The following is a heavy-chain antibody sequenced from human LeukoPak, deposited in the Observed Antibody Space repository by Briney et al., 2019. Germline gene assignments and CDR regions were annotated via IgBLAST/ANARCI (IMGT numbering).Heavy chain of an antibody. J-gene: IGHJ6*03. D-gene: IGHD4-17*01. CDR2: IRYDGSNK. CDR1: GFTFSSYG. Sequence: GGSLRLSCAASGFTFSSYGMHWVRQAPGKGLEWVAFIRYDGSNKYYADSVKGRFTISRDNSKNTLYLQMNSLRAEDTAVYYCAKGGTVSYYYYMDVWGKGTTVTISS. V-gene: IGHV3-30*02. CDR3: AKGGTVSYYYYMDV.